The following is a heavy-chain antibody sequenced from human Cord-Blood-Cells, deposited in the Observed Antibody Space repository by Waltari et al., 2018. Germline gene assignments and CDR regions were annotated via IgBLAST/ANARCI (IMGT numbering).Heavy chain of an antibody. J-gene: IGHJ4*02. CDR3: ARVAFVDY. D-gene: IGHD3-16*01. V-gene: IGHV3-30-3*01. CDR1: GFIFRSYA. CDR2: ISYDGSNK. Sequence: QVQLVESGGGVVQPGRSLRLSCAASGFIFRSYAMHWVRQAPGKGLEWVAVISYDGSNKYYADSVKGRFIISRDNSKNTLYLQMNSLRAEDTAVYYCARVAFVDYWGQGTLVTVSS.